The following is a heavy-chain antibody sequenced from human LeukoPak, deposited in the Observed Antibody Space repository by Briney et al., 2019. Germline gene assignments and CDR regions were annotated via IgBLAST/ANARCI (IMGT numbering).Heavy chain of an antibody. CDR3: AVREELLPFDY. CDR1: GCTFTSYD. V-gene: IGHV1-8*01. CDR2: MNPNSGNT. D-gene: IGHD1-26*01. J-gene: IGHJ4*02. Sequence: ASVKVSCKAPGCTFTSYDINWVRQATGQGLEWMGWMNPNSGNTGYAQKFQGRVTLTRNTSISTAYMELSSLRSEDTAVYYCAVREELLPFDYWGLGTLVTVSS.